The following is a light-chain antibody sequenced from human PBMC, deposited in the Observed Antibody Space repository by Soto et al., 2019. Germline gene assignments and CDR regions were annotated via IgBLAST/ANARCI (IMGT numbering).Light chain of an antibody. Sequence: DIVMTQSPDSLAVSLGERATINCRSSQTILYSSNNKNYLAWYQQKPGQPPELLISWPSTRDSGVPDRFSGSGSGTDFTLTISSLQAEDVAVYYCQQYYGTPYTFGQGTRLEIK. V-gene: IGKV4-1*01. CDR1: QTILYSSNNKNY. CDR2: WPS. J-gene: IGKJ2*01. CDR3: QQYYGTPYT.